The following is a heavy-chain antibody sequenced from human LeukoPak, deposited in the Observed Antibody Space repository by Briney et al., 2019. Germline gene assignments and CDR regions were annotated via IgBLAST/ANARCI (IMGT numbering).Heavy chain of an antibody. V-gene: IGHV1-18*01. CDR1: GYTFTSYG. D-gene: IGHD2-15*01. CDR2: ISAYNGNT. CDR3: ARGARLNNYCSGGSCYFDY. J-gene: IGHJ4*02. Sequence: ASVKVSCKASGYTFTSYGISWVRQAPGQGLEWMGWISAYNGNTNYAQKLQGRVTMTTDTSTSTAYMELRSLRSDDTAVYYCARGARLNNYCSGGSCYFDYWGQGTLVTVSS.